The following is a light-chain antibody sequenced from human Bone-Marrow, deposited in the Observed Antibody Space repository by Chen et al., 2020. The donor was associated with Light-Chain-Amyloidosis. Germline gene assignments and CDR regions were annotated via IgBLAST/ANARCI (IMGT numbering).Light chain of an antibody. V-gene: IGLV1-47*01. CDR3: AAWDDSLSGVV. Sequence: QSVLTQPPSASGTPGQRVTISCSGSSSNIGSNYVYWYQQLPGTAPKLLIYMNNQRPSGVPDRFPGSKSGTSASLAISGLRSEDEADYYCAAWDDSLSGVVFGGGTKLTVL. CDR1: SSNIGSNY. J-gene: IGLJ2*01. CDR2: MNN.